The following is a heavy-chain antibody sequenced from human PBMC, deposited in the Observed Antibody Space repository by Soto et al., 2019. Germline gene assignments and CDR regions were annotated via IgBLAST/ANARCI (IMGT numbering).Heavy chain of an antibody. V-gene: IGHV2-5*02. CDR1: GFSLSTSGVG. CDR2: IFWDDDK. J-gene: IGHJ4*02. Sequence: SGPTLVNPTQTPTLTCTFSGFSLSTSGVGVGWIRQPPGKALEWLALIFWDDDKRYSPSLKNRLTITKDTSKNQVVLTMTNMEPVDTATYYFAHSPPYDILTGSLNYFDYWGQGTLVTVSS. D-gene: IGHD3-9*01. CDR3: AHSPPYDILTGSLNYFDY.